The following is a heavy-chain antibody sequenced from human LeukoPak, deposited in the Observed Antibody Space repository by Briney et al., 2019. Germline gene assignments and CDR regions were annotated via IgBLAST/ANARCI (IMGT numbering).Heavy chain of an antibody. Sequence: ASVKVSCKASGYTFTSYDINWVRQATGQGLEWMGWMNPNSGNTGYAQKFRGRVTITRNTSISTAYMELSSLRSEDTAVYYCARGYRYNWNYGGLAYWGQGTLVTVSS. CDR1: GYTFTSYD. D-gene: IGHD1-7*01. CDR2: MNPNSGNT. J-gene: IGHJ4*02. V-gene: IGHV1-8*03. CDR3: ARGYRYNWNYGGLAY.